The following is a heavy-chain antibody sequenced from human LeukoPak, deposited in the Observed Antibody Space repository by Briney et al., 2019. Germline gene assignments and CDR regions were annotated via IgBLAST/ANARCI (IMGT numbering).Heavy chain of an antibody. Sequence: TSETLSLTCTVSGGSISSSSYYWGWIRQPPGKGLEWIGSIYYSGSTYYNPSLKSRVTISVDTSKNQFSLKLSSVTAADTAVYYCARHPSYYDFWSGYYKPDSDFDYWGQGTLVTVSS. CDR3: ARHPSYYDFWSGYYKPDSDFDY. CDR2: IYYSGST. D-gene: IGHD3-3*01. CDR1: GGSISSSSYY. V-gene: IGHV4-39*01. J-gene: IGHJ4*02.